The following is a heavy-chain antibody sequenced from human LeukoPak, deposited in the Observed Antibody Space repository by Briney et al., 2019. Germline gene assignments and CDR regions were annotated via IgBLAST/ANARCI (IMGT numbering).Heavy chain of an antibody. V-gene: IGHV1-46*01. Sequence: ASVKLSCKSSGYTFTSYYMHWVRQAPGQGLERMGIINPSGGSTSYAQKFQGRVTVTRATSTSTVYMELSSLRSEDTAVYYCARSNNYYESSGYYAKSRRDFDYWGQGTLVTVSS. CDR1: GYTFTSYY. CDR2: INPSGGST. CDR3: ARSNNYYESSGYYAKSRRDFDY. D-gene: IGHD3-22*01. J-gene: IGHJ4*02.